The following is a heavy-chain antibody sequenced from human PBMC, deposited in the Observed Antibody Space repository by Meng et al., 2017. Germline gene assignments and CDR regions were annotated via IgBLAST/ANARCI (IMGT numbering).Heavy chain of an antibody. D-gene: IGHD3-10*01. CDR3: ARQPKTYYYGSGSFFDI. V-gene: IGHV5-51*01. J-gene: IGHJ3*02. CDR1: GYSFSTYW. CDR2: IYPGDSDT. Sequence: KVSCKGSGYSFSTYWIGWVRQMPGKGLQWMGIIYPGDSDTRYSPSFQGQVTISADKSISTAYLQWSSLKASDTAMYYCARQPKTYYYGSGSFFDIWGQGKMV.